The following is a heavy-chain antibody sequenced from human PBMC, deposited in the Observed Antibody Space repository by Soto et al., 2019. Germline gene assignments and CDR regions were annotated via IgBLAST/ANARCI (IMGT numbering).Heavy chain of an antibody. CDR2: TSIGGNT. CDR3: AKDLRPGLVVPTKSGFDP. CDR1: GGSFSGYY. V-gene: IGHV3-53*01. D-gene: IGHD3-10*01. Sequence: PSETLSLTCAVYGGSFSGYYLTWFRQLPGMGLEWVSTTSIGGNTDFAESVRGRFSVSRDNSKNTLYLQMTNLRAEDAAIYFCAKDLRPGLVVPTKSGFDPWGQGTRVTVSS. J-gene: IGHJ5*02.